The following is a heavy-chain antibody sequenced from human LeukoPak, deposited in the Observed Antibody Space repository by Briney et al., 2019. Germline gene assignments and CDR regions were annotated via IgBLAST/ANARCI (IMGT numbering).Heavy chain of an antibody. D-gene: IGHD3-10*01. CDR1: GFTFSSYG. Sequence: GGSLRLSCAASGFTFSSYGMHWVRQAAGKGLEWVAVISYDGSNKYYADSVKGRFTISRDNSKNTLYLQMNTLRAEDTAVYYCAKDPDYYGSGSYYSDYWGQGTLVTVSS. V-gene: IGHV3-30*18. J-gene: IGHJ4*02. CDR2: ISYDGSNK. CDR3: AKDPDYYGSGSYYSDY.